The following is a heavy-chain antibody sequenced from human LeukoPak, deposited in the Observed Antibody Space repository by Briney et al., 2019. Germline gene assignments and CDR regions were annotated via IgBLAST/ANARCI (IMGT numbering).Heavy chain of an antibody. CDR2: IYTSAST. CDR1: GGSISGYY. Sequence: SETLSLTCTVSGGSISGYYWNWIRQPAGKGLEWIGRIYTSASTNYNPSLKSRVTMSVDTSKNQFSLKLCSVTAADTAVYYCAGGSGWYLWFDPWGQGTLVTVSS. V-gene: IGHV4-4*07. D-gene: IGHD6-19*01. J-gene: IGHJ5*02. CDR3: AGGSGWYLWFDP.